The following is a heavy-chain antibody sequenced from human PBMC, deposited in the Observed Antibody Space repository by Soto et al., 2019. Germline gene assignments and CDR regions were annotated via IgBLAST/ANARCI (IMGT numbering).Heavy chain of an antibody. D-gene: IGHD2-15*01. CDR1: GFTFTSSA. CDR3: AAWEYCSGGSCYIPGY. CDR2: IVVGSGNT. Sequence: SVKVSCKASGFTFTSSAVQWVRQARGQRLEWIGWIVVGSGNTNYAQKFQERVTITRDMSTSTAYMELSSLRSEDTAVYYCAAWEYCSGGSCYIPGYWGQGTLVTVS. J-gene: IGHJ4*02. V-gene: IGHV1-58*01.